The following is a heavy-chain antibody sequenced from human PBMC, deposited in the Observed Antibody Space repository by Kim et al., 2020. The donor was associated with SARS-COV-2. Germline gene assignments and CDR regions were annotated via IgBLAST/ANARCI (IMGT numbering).Heavy chain of an antibody. D-gene: IGHD5-18*01. CDR2: ISGSGGST. V-gene: IGHV3-23*01. J-gene: IGHJ4*02. CDR1: GFTFSSYA. CDR3: AKELRIQLWFNVDY. Sequence: GGSLRLSCAASGFTFSSYAMSWVRQAPGKGLEWVSAISGSGGSTYYADPVKGRFTISRDNSKNTLYLQMNSLRAEDTAVYYCAKELRIQLWFNVDYWGQGTLVTVSS.